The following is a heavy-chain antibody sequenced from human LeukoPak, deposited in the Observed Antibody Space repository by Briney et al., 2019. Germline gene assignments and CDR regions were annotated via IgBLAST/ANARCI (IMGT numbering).Heavy chain of an antibody. CDR2: IYYSGST. CDR3: ARDMSLAAAGIDY. Sequence: SETLSLTCTVSGGSISSYYWSWIRQPPGRGLEWVGYIYYSGSTNYNPSLKSRVTISVDTSKNQFSLKLSSVTAADTAVYYCARDMSLAAAGIDYWGQGTLVTVSS. D-gene: IGHD6-13*01. V-gene: IGHV4-59*01. J-gene: IGHJ4*02. CDR1: GGSISSYY.